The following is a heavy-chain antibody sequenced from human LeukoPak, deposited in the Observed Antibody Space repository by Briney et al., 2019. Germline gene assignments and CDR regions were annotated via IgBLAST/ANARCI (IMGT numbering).Heavy chain of an antibody. Sequence: ASVKVSCKASVYTFSSYYMHWVRQAPGQGLEWVGLINPTGDSTNYAQNFRGRVTMTRDTSTSTVYMDLSSLRSEDTAVYYCARDTTRDNWFDPWGQGTLVTVSS. CDR1: VYTFSSYY. V-gene: IGHV1-46*01. CDR3: ARDTTRDNWFDP. D-gene: IGHD1-26*01. J-gene: IGHJ5*02. CDR2: INPTGDST.